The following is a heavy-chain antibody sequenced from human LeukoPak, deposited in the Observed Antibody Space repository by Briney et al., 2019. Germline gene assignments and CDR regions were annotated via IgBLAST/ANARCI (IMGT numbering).Heavy chain of an antibody. J-gene: IGHJ4*02. V-gene: IGHV1-18*01. CDR1: GYTFTSYG. CDR3: ATTIPLVGATDFDY. Sequence: ASVKVSCKASGYTFTSYGISWVRQAPGQGLEWMGWISAYNGNTYYAQKLQGRVTMTTDTSTSTAYMELRSLRSDDTAVYYCATTIPLVGATDFDYWGQGTLVTVSS. CDR2: ISAYNGNT. D-gene: IGHD1-26*01.